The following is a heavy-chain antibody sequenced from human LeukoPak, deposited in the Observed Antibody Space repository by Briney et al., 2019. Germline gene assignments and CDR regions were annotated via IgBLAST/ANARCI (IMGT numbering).Heavy chain of an antibody. CDR1: GASISGFS. CDR2: SGSP. CDR3: ARVGPTINIGYGYSDY. J-gene: IGHJ4*02. Sequence: SQTLSLTCAVSGASISGFSWSWIRQAPGKGLEWIGYSGSPNYNPSLKSRVTISVDTSKNQLSLELSSVTAADTAVYYCARVGPTINIGYGYSDYWGQGTLVTVSS. D-gene: IGHD4/OR15-4a*01. V-gene: IGHV4-59*01.